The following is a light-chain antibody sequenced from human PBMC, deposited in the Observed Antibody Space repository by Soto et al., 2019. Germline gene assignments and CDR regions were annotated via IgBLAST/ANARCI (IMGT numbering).Light chain of an antibody. V-gene: IGLV1-47*01. CDR2: RNN. CDR3: AAWDDSLSGYV. Sequence: QSVLTQPPSASGAPGQRGTISFSGSSSNIGSNYVYWYQQLPGTAPKLLIYRNNQRPSGVPDRFSGSKSGTSASLAISGLRSEDEADYYCAAWDDSLSGYVCGTGTKVTVL. CDR1: SSNIGSNY. J-gene: IGLJ1*01.